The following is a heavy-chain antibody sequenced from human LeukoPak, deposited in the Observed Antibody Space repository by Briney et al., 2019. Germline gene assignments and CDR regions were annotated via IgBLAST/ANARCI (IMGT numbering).Heavy chain of an antibody. CDR1: GFTFSSYG. J-gene: IGHJ4*02. D-gene: IGHD6-19*01. CDR3: AKTDIAVAHYFDY. V-gene: IGHV3-30*02. CDR2: IRYDGSSK. Sequence: PGGSLRLSCAASGFTFSSYGMHWVRQAPGKGLEWVAFIRYDGSSKYYADSVKGRFTISRDNSKNTLYLQMNSLRAEDTAVYYCAKTDIAVAHYFDYWGQGTLVTVSS.